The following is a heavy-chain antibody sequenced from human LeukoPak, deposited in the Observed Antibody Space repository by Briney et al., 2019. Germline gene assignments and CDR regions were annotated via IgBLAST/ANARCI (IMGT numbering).Heavy chain of an antibody. CDR1: GFTFSSYS. CDR2: IRSTANGYAT. CDR3: TGNYYGSGSYADFDY. V-gene: IGHV3-73*01. D-gene: IGHD3-10*01. J-gene: IGHJ4*02. Sequence: GGSLRLSCAASGFTFSSYSMNWVRQAPGKGLEWVGRIRSTANGYATAYAASVKGRFTISRDDSKNTAYLQMDSLNTEDTAVYYCTGNYYGSGSYADFDYWGQGTLVTVSS.